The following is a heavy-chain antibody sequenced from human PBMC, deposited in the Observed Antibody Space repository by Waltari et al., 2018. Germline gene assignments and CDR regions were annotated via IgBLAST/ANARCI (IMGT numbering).Heavy chain of an antibody. CDR1: GFIFGDYA. D-gene: IGHD2-8*01. CDR2: IRSEAYGGLP. Sequence: EVQLVESGGDLKQPGRSLRLSCIGSGFIFGDYALSWVRQAPGKGLEGVGFIRSEAYGGLPEYAASVKDRVIISRDDSKNILYLQINSLKTEDTAVYYCTAGVYGMDVWGPGTTVTVS. J-gene: IGHJ6*02. CDR3: TAGVYGMDV. V-gene: IGHV3-49*04.